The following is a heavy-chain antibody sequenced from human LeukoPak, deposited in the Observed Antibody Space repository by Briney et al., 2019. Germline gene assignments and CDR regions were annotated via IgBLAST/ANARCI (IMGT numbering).Heavy chain of an antibody. V-gene: IGHV3-21*01. D-gene: IGHD3-22*01. J-gene: IGHJ3*02. Sequence: PGGSLRLSCAASGFTFSTYSMNWVRQAPGKGLEWVSSITRSSYIYYADSVKGRFTISRDNAKNSLYLQMNSLRAEDTAVYYCAGYVSSGRRDAFDIWGQGTMVTVSS. CDR2: ITRSSYI. CDR1: GFTFSTYS. CDR3: AGYVSSGRRDAFDI.